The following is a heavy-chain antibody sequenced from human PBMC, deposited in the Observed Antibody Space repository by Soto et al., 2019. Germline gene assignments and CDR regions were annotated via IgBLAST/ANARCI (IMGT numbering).Heavy chain of an antibody. D-gene: IGHD5-18*01. CDR1: GFVFNNYA. CDR2: LSSGGGTT. J-gene: IGHJ5*02. CDR3: AKRGYGRYNWFDP. V-gene: IGHV3-23*01. Sequence: PGGSLRLSCAASGFVFNNYAMSWVRQAPGKGLEWVATLSSGGGTTYYTDSVKGRFTISRDNSMNLLYLQMNSLRAEDTAVYYCAKRGYGRYNWFDPWGQGTLVTVSS.